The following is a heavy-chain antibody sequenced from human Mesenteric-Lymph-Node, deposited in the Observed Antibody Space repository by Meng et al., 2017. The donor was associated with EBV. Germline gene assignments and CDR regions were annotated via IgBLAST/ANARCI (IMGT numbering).Heavy chain of an antibody. Sequence: QLRLQESGPGLGEPSETVSLTCTVSGASISIGSYYWGWIRQPPGKGLEWIGSIYYRGSTYYNPSLRSRVTISVDTSKNHFSLKLSSVTAADTAMYYCVSYDYGNYVSFDSWGQGILVTVSS. D-gene: IGHD4-11*01. J-gene: IGHJ4*02. CDR2: IYYRGST. V-gene: IGHV4-39*01. CDR3: VSYDYGNYVSFDS. CDR1: GASISIGSYY.